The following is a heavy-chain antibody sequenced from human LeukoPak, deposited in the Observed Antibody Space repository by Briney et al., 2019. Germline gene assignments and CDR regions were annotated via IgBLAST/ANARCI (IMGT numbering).Heavy chain of an antibody. V-gene: IGHV4-59*01. Sequence: KPSETLSLTCTVSGGSISSYYWSWIRQPPGKGLEWIGYVFYSGNTNYNPSLKSRVTISVDTSKNQFSLKLNSVTAADTAVYYCARGPTRYYLDSWGQGTLVTVSS. J-gene: IGHJ4*02. CDR1: GGSISSYY. CDR3: ARGPTRYYLDS. D-gene: IGHD1-26*01. CDR2: VFYSGNT.